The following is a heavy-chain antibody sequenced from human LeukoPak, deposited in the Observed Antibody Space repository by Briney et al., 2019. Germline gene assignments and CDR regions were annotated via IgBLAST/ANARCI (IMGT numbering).Heavy chain of an antibody. CDR3: ARVSHPSIVVVPAAMD. CDR1: EGTFSSYA. V-gene: IGHV1-69*13. D-gene: IGHD2-2*01. Sequence: SVKVSCKASEGTFSSYAVSGGRQAPGQGLGWMEGIIPIFGTANYAQKFQGRVTITADESTSTAYMELSSLRSEDTAVYYCARVSHPSIVVVPAAMDWGQGTLVTVSS. J-gene: IGHJ4*02. CDR2: IIPIFGTA.